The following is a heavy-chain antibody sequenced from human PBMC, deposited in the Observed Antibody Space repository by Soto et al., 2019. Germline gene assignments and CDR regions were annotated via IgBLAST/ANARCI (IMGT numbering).Heavy chain of an antibody. J-gene: IGHJ4*02. V-gene: IGHV1-18*01. CDR1: GYTFTSYG. D-gene: IGHD4-4*01. Sequence: QVQLVQSGAEVKKPGASVKVSCKASGYTFTSYGISWVRQAPGQGLEWMGWISAYNGNTNYAQKIQGIVTMTTHTSRSPAYMERRSLRSDDTAVYYCARVEVMTTLSTPFGYWGQGTLVTVSS. CDR2: ISAYNGNT. CDR3: ARVEVMTTLSTPFGY.